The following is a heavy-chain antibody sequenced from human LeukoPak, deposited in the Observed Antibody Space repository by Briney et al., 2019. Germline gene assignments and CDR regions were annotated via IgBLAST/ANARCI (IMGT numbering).Heavy chain of an antibody. Sequence: RASVKVSCKASGYTFTGYYMRWVRQAPGQGLEWMGRINPNSGGTNYAQKFQGRVTMTRDTSISTAYMELSRLRSDDTAVYYCASRPDQHLLYYFDYWGQGALVTVSS. CDR2: INPNSGGT. D-gene: IGHD2-15*01. J-gene: IGHJ4*02. V-gene: IGHV1-2*06. CDR1: GYTFTGYY. CDR3: ASRPDQHLLYYFDY.